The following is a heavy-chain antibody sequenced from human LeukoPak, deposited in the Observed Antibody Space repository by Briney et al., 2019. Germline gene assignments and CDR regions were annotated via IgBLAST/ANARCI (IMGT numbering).Heavy chain of an antibody. CDR3: ARPGGDSSGYYDGY. CDR1: GFTFSSYS. D-gene: IGHD3-22*01. Sequence: TGGSLRLSCAASGFTFSSYSMNWVRQAPGKVLEWVSSISSSSSYIYYADSVKGRFTISRDNAKNSLYLQMNSLRAEDTAVYYCARPGGDSSGYYDGYWGQGTLVTVSS. J-gene: IGHJ4*02. CDR2: ISSSSSYI. V-gene: IGHV3-21*01.